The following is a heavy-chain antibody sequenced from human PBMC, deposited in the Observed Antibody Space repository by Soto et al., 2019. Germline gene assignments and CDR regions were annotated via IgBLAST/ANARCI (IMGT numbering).Heavy chain of an antibody. J-gene: IGHJ3*02. D-gene: IGHD2-2*01. CDR2: ISSSSSYI. CDR1: GFTFSSYS. CDR3: ARELGFCSSTSCHDAFDI. Sequence: GGSLRLSCAASGFTFSSYSMNWVRQAPGKGLEWVSSISSSSSYIYYADSVKGRFTISRDNAKNSLYLQMNSLRAGDTAVYYCARELGFCSSTSCHDAFDIWGQGTMVTVSS. V-gene: IGHV3-21*01.